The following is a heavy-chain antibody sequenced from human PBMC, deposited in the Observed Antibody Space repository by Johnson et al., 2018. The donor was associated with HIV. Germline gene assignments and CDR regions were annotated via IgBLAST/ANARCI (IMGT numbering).Heavy chain of an antibody. CDR1: GFTFSSYA. CDR2: ISSNGGST. V-gene: IGHV3-64*01. D-gene: IGHD1-1*01. J-gene: IGHJ3*02. CDR3: ARDTWNDEGGAFDI. Sequence: VQLVESGGGLVQPGGSLRLSCAASGFTFSSYAMHWVRQAPGKGLEYVSAISSNGGSTYYANSVKCRFTISRDNSKNTLYLQMCSLRAEDMAVYYCARDTWNDEGGAFDIWGQGTMVTVSS.